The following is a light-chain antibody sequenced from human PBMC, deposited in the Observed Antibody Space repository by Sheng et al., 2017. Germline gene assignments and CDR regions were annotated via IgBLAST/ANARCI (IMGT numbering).Light chain of an antibody. CDR2: LEGSGTY. CDR1: SGHIGYS. V-gene: IGLV4-60*03. J-gene: IGLJ1*01. Sequence: QPVLTQSSSASASLGSSVKLTCTLSSGHIGYSIAWHQQQPGKAPRYLMKLEGSGTYNKGSGVPDRFSGSSSGTDRYLTISNLQSEDEADYYCETWDSNTRVFGTGTKVTVL. CDR3: ETWDSNTRV.